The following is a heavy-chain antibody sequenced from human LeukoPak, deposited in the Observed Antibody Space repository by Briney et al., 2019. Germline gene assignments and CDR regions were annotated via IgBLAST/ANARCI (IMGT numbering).Heavy chain of an antibody. J-gene: IGHJ4*02. CDR3: ARDPTPYSSGWYGFGN. CDR1: GYTFTSYG. D-gene: IGHD6-19*01. Sequence: ASVKVSCKACGYTFTSYGISWVRQAPGQGLEWMGWISAYNGNTNYAQKLQGRVTMTTDTSTSTAYMELRSLRSDDTAVYYCARDPTPYSSGWYGFGNCGQGTLVTVSS. CDR2: ISAYNGNT. V-gene: IGHV1-18*01.